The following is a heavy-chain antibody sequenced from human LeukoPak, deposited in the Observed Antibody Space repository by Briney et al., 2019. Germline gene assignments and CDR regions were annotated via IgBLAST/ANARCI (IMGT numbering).Heavy chain of an antibody. CDR1: GFTVSSNY. D-gene: IGHD3-22*01. CDR3: ARRLYDSSGYYGYFDY. CDR2: IYSGGST. V-gene: IGHV3-53*05. J-gene: IGHJ4*02. Sequence: GGSLRLSCAASGFTVSSNYMSWVRQAPGKGLEWVSVIYSGGSTYYADSVKGRFTISRDNSKNTLYLEMNSLRTEDTAVYYCARRLYDSSGYYGYFDYWGQGTLVTVSS.